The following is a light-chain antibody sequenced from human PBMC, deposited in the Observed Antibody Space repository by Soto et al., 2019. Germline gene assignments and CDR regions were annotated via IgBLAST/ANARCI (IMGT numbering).Light chain of an antibody. J-gene: IGLJ3*02. V-gene: IGLV2-23*01. CDR1: SSDVGSYNL. CDR3: CSYAGSSTWV. CDR2: EGS. Sequence: QSVLTKPASVSGSPGQSITISCTGTSSDVGSYNLVSWYQQHPGKAPKLMIYEGSKRHSGVSNRFSGSKSGNTASLTISGLQAEDEAYYYCCSYAGSSTWVFGGGTKLTVL.